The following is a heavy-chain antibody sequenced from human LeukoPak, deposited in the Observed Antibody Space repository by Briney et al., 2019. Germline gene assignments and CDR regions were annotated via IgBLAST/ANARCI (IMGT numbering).Heavy chain of an antibody. D-gene: IGHD3-22*01. J-gene: IGHJ4*02. V-gene: IGHV3-48*03. CDR3: ARDHYYDSTFDY. Sequence: GGSLRLSCAASGFRFSSYDMNWVRQAPGKGLEWVSYISSSGTTIYYADSVKGRFTISRDNAQNSLYLHMNSLRAEDTAVYYCARDHYYDSTFDYWGQGTLVSVSS. CDR2: ISSSGTTI. CDR1: GFRFSSYD.